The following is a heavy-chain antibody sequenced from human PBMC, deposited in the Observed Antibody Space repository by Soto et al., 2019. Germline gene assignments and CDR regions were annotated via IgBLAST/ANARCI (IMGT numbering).Heavy chain of an antibody. CDR2: INPDSGGT. V-gene: IGHV1-2*02. Sequence: ASVKVSCKASGYMFTGYYMHWVRQAPGQGLEWMGWINPDSGGTNYQQKFQGRVTMTRDTSISTAYLGLSSLRSDDTAVYYCTRKVATFNFDSWGEGTLVTVCS. D-gene: IGHD5-12*01. J-gene: IGHJ4*02. CDR1: GYMFTGYY. CDR3: TRKVATFNFDS.